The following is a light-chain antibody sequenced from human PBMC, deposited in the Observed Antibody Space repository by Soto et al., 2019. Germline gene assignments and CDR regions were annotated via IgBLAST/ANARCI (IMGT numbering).Light chain of an antibody. CDR2: AAS. CDR1: QSISSY. V-gene: IGKV1-39*01. Sequence: DIQMTQSPSSLSASVGDRVTITCRASQSISSYLNWYQQKPGKAPKLLIYAASSLQSGVPSRFSGSGSGTDFTLTISSLQPEYFATYSCQQSYITPEWTFGQGTKVEIK. CDR3: QQSYITPEWT. J-gene: IGKJ1*01.